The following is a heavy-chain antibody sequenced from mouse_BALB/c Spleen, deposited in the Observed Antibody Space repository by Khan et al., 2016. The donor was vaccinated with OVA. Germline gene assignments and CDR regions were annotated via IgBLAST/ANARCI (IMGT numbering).Heavy chain of an antibody. CDR3: ERLITTLFDY. CDR1: GYTFTNYG. Sequence: QIQLVQSGPELKKPGETVKISCKASGYTFTNYGMNWVKQAPGKGLKWMGWINTNTGEPTYAEEFKGRFAFSLETSASTAYLQINNLKNEDTATCVCERLITTLFDYWGQGTTLTVSS. CDR2: INTNTGEP. V-gene: IGHV9-3*02. D-gene: IGHD1-2*01. J-gene: IGHJ2*01.